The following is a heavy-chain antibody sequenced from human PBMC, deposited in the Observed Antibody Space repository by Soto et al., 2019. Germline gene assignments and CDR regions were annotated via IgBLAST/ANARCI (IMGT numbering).Heavy chain of an antibody. CDR1: GASISGFY. Sequence: SETLSLTCTVSGASISGFYWSWIRKSAGKGLEWIGRIYATGTTDYNPSLKSRVMMSVDTSKKQFSLKLRSVTAADTAVYYCVRDGTKTLRDWFNPWGQGIPVTVSS. V-gene: IGHV4-4*07. J-gene: IGHJ5*02. D-gene: IGHD1-1*01. CDR2: IYATGTT. CDR3: VRDGTKTLRDWFNP.